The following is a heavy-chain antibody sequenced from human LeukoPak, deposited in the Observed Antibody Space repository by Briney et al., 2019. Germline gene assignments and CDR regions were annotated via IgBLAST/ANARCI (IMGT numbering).Heavy chain of an antibody. CDR3: AREGVWELLPLSHYFDY. D-gene: IGHD1-26*01. V-gene: IGHV3-30-3*01. CDR2: ISYDGSNK. Sequence: GGSLRLSCAASGFTYSSYAMHWVRQAPGKGLEWVAVISYDGSNKYYADSVKGRFTISRDNSKNTLYLQMNSLRAEDTAVYYCAREGVWELLPLSHYFDYWGQGTLVTVSS. J-gene: IGHJ4*02. CDR1: GFTYSSYA.